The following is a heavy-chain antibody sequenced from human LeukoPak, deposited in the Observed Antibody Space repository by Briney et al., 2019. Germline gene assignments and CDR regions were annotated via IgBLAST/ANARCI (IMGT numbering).Heavy chain of an antibody. V-gene: IGHV3-30-3*01. D-gene: IGHD3-22*01. CDR2: ISYDGSNK. Sequence: GGSLRLSCAASGFTFSSYAMHWVRQAPGKGLEWVAVISYDGSNKYYADSVKGRFTISRDNSKNTLYLQMNSLRAEDTAVYYCARSSYYYDSSGYYYHPDYWGQGTLVTVSS. J-gene: IGHJ4*02. CDR1: GFTFSSYA. CDR3: ARSSYYYDSSGYYYHPDY.